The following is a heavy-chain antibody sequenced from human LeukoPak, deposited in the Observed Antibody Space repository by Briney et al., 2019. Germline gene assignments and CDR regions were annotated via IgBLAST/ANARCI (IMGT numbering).Heavy chain of an antibody. CDR2: INPNSGGT. Sequence: ASVKVSCNASGYTFTGYYMHWVRQAPGQGLEWMGWINPNSGGTNYAQKFQGRVTMTRDTSISTAYMELSRLRSDDTAVYYCARGDNGVVIIYYYMDVWGKGTTVTVSS. CDR3: ARGDNGVVIIYYYMDV. V-gene: IGHV1-2*02. D-gene: IGHD3-3*01. CDR1: GYTFTGYY. J-gene: IGHJ6*03.